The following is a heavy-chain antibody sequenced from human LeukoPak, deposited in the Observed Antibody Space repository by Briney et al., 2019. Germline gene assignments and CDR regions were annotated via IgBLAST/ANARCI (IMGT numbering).Heavy chain of an antibody. J-gene: IGHJ3*02. CDR3: AKGYCSSTSCYPANDAFDI. CDR1: GGSISSGDYY. Sequence: SQTLSLTCTVSGGSISSGDYYWSWIRQPPGKGLEWIGYIYYSGSTYYNPSLKSRVTISVDTSKNQFSLKLSSVTAADTAVYYCAKGYCSSTSCYPANDAFDIWGQGTMVTVSS. CDR2: IYYSGST. D-gene: IGHD2-2*01. V-gene: IGHV4-30-4*08.